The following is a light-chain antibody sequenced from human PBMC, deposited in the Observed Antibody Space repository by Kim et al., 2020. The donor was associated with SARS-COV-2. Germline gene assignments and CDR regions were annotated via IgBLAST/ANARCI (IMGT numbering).Light chain of an antibody. CDR2: DVN. Sequence: GQSLTLPYTGPGFDFDGYNFNSWYQQHPVKASKLLINDVNRRPSGVFNPFSGSKSGNTASLTISGRQADDEADYYCSSYTSSFTLVFGTGTKVTVL. J-gene: IGLJ1*01. V-gene: IGLV2-14*03. CDR1: GFDFDGYNF. CDR3: SSYTSSFTLV.